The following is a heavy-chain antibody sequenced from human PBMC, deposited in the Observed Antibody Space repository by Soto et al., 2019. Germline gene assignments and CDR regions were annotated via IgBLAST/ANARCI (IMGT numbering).Heavy chain of an antibody. CDR2: IIPIFGAA. Sequence: QVQLVQSGAEVKKPGSSVKVSCKASGGTFSSYAISWVRQAPGQGLEGMGGIIPIFGAANYAQEFQGRVTIAADESTSTAYMELSSLRAEDTAVYYCAGGVESSSSEYFDYWGQGTLVTVSS. J-gene: IGHJ4*02. D-gene: IGHD6-6*01. CDR3: AGGVESSSSEYFDY. V-gene: IGHV1-69*12. CDR1: GGTFSSYA.